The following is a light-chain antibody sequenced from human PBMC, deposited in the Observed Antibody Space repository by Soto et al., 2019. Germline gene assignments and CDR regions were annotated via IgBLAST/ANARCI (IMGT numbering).Light chain of an antibody. Sequence: AIQLTQSPSSLSASVGDRVTITCRASQGISSALAWYQQKPGKAPKXLIYDASSLESGVPSRFRGSGSGTDFTLTISSLQTEDFATYYCQQFKNYPITFGQGTRLDIK. J-gene: IGKJ5*01. CDR2: DAS. CDR3: QQFKNYPIT. CDR1: QGISSA. V-gene: IGKV1D-13*01.